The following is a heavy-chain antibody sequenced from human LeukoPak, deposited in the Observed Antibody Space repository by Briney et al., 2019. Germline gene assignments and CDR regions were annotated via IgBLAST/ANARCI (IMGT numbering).Heavy chain of an antibody. CDR2: ISGSGGST. V-gene: IGHV3-23*01. J-gene: IGHJ4*02. CDR3: ARVRSGDFDY. Sequence: GGSLRLSCAASGFTFSTYGMTWVRQAPGKGLEWVSAISGSGGSTYYADSVKGRFTISRGNAKNSLYLQMNSLRAEDTAVYYCARVRSGDFDYWGQGTLVTVSS. D-gene: IGHD2-21*01. CDR1: GFTFSTYG.